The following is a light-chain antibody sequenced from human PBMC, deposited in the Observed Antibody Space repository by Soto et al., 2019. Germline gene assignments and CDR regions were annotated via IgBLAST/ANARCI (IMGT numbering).Light chain of an antibody. CDR3: QQRSNWPIT. V-gene: IGKV3-11*01. J-gene: IGKJ5*01. CDR2: DAS. Sequence: EIVLTQSPATLSLSPGERGTLSCRASQSVSSDLAWYQQRPGQAPGLLIHDASNRATGIPARFSGSGSGTDFTLTISSLEPEDFAVYYCQQRSNWPITFGQGTRLEIK. CDR1: QSVSSD.